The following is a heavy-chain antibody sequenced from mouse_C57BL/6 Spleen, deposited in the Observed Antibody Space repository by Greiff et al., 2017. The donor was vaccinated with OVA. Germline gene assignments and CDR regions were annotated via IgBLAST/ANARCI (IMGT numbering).Heavy chain of an antibody. CDR3: ARSLYYYEAMDY. CDR2: IRNKANGYTT. D-gene: IGHD2-3*01. Sequence: EVKVVESGGGLVQPGGSLSLSCAASGFTFTDYYMSWVRQPPGKALEWLGFIRNKANGYTTEYSASVKGRFTISRDNSQSILYLQMNALRAEDSATYYCARSLYYYEAMDYWGQGTSVTVSS. V-gene: IGHV7-3*01. CDR1: GFTFTDYY. J-gene: IGHJ4*01.